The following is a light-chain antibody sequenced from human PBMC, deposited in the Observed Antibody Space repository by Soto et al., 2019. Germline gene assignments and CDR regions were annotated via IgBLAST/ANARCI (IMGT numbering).Light chain of an antibody. CDR2: DVS. V-gene: IGLV2-14*01. CDR3: SSYTSSSTDVV. J-gene: IGLJ2*01. CDR1: SSDVGGYNY. Sequence: QSALTQPASVSGSPGQSITLSCTGTSSDVGGYNYVSWYQQHPGKAPKLMIYDVSNRPSGVSNRFSGSKSGNTASLTISGLQADDEADSYCSSYTSSSTDVVFGGGTKLTVL.